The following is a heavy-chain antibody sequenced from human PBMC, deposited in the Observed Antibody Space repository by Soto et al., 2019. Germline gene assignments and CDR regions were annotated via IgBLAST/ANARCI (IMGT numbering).Heavy chain of an antibody. D-gene: IGHD3-10*01. Sequence: QVQLVQPGAEVKKPGSSVKVSCKASGGIFSTYAISWLRRAPGQGLEWMGGIIPIFGTPNYAQRFQGRVTITADESTSTAYMELSRLRSEDTAVYYCARDRDDYGSGNYYNRIDFWGQGTLVTVSS. CDR2: IIPIFGTP. CDR3: ARDRDDYGSGNYYNRIDF. J-gene: IGHJ4*02. CDR1: GGIFSTYA. V-gene: IGHV1-69*01.